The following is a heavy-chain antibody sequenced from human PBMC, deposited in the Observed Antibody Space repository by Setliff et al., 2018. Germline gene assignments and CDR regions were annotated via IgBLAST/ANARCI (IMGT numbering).Heavy chain of an antibody. CDR3: ARGGTFRYFDF. J-gene: IGHJ4*02. V-gene: IGHV4-34*01. CDR2: INHRGST. CDR1: GGSFTGYY. Sequence: SETLSLTCAVYGGSFTGYYWSWIRQTPTKGLEWVGEINHRGSTNYSPSLRSRLTISVDTSKNQFSLKLRSVTAADTAVYYCARGGTFRYFDFWGQGAPVTVSS.